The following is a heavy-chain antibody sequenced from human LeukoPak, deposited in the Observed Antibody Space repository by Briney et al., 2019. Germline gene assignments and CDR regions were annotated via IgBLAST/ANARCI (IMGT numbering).Heavy chain of an antibody. CDR3: TRPIPWPNDAFDI. D-gene: IGHD2-21*01. CDR2: TNPSGGST. Sequence: GSSVKVSCKASGYTFTSYYMHWVRQAPGQGLEWMGITNPSGGSTSYAQKFQGRVTMTRDTSTSTVYMELSSLRSEDTAVYYCTRPIPWPNDAFDIWGQGTMVTVSS. V-gene: IGHV1-46*03. CDR1: GYTFTSYY. J-gene: IGHJ3*02.